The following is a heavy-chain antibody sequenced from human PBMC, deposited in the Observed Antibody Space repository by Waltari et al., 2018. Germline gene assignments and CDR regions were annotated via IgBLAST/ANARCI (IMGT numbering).Heavy chain of an antibody. J-gene: IGHJ4*02. V-gene: IGHV3-23*01. CDR1: GFTFREYG. CDR3: AKVPSTYPYYFDF. Sequence: EVRLLESGGGLVQPGGSLRLSCVVSGFTFREYGMLWVRQAPGKGLEWVAGLSFIGASTYYAESVRGRFTISRDNSENTLYLEMNSLRAEDTAVYYCAKVPSTYPYYFDFWGQGTLVTVSS. CDR2: LSFIGAST.